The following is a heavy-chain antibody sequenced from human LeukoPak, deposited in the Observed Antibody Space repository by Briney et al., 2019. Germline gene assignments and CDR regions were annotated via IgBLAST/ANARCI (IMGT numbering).Heavy chain of an antibody. Sequence: SETLSLTCTVSGGSISSSSYYWGWIRQPPGKGLEWIGTIYYTGNTYYSPSLKGRVTISVATSKNQFSLKLSSVTAADTAVYYCARDWGGYCGGGSCYSARWFDPWGQGTLVTVSS. J-gene: IGHJ5*02. CDR3: ARDWGGYCGGGSCYSARWFDP. CDR2: IYYTGNT. D-gene: IGHD2-15*01. CDR1: GGSISSSSYY. V-gene: IGHV4-39*07.